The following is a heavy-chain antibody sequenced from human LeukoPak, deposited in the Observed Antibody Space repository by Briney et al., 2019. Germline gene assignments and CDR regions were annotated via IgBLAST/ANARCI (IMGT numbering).Heavy chain of an antibody. CDR3: ARDYDWAFDF. V-gene: IGHV3-30*03. D-gene: IGHD3-9*01. J-gene: IGHJ4*02. CDR2: ISYDGSNK. Sequence: GGSLRLSCAASGFTFSSYGMHWVRQAPGKELEWVAVISYDGSNKYYADSVKGRFTISRDNSKNTLYLQMNDLRDEDTAVYYCARDYDWAFDFWGQGTRVTVSS. CDR1: GFTFSSYG.